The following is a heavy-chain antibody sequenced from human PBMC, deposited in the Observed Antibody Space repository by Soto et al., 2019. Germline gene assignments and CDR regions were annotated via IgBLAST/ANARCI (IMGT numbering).Heavy chain of an antibody. CDR3: ANTRRTIFGVAPFDY. D-gene: IGHD3-3*01. V-gene: IGHV3-23*01. Sequence: EVQLLESGGGLVQPGGSLRLSCAASGFTFSSYAMSWVRQAPGKGLEWVSAISGSGGSTYYADSVKGRFTISRDNSKNTLYLQMNSMRAEDTAVYYCANTRRTIFGVAPFDYWGQGTLVTVSS. CDR1: GFTFSSYA. J-gene: IGHJ4*02. CDR2: ISGSGGST.